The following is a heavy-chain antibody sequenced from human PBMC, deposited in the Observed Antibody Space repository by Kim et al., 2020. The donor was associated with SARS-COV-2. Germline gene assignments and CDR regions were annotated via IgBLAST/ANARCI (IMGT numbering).Heavy chain of an antibody. D-gene: IGHD2-21*01. CDR1: GFTFSSYE. J-gene: IGHJ4*02. CDR3: ARELSDLIDY. V-gene: IGHV3-48*03. Sequence: GGSLRLFCAASGFTFSSYEMNWVRQAPGKGLEWVSYISSSGSTIYYADSVKGRFTISRDNAKNSLYLQMNSLRAEDTAVYYCARELSDLIDYWGQGTLVTASS. CDR2: ISSSGSTI.